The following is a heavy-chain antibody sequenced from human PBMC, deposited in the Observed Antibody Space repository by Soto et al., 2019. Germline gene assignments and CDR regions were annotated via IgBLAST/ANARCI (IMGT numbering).Heavy chain of an antibody. CDR3: AKATATGGGAFDI. CDR2: ILAGGST. J-gene: IGHJ3*02. D-gene: IGHD2-8*02. CDR1: GFTCSSYD. V-gene: IGHV3-23*01. Sequence: PGVSLRLSCAASGFTCSSYDMSWVRRAPGKGLEWVSTILAGGSTYYADSVKGRLTISRDNSKNTVYLQMNSLTAGDTAVYYCAKATATGGGAFDICGQGTMVTVSS.